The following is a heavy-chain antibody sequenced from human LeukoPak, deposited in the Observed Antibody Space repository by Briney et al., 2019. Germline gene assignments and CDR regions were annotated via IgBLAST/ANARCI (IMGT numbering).Heavy chain of an antibody. D-gene: IGHD3-22*01. V-gene: IGHV4-59*01. Sequence: PSETLSLTCTVSGGSISSYYWSWIRQPPGKGLEWIGYIYYSGSTNYNPSLKSRVTISVGTSKNQFSLKLSSVTAADTAVYYCARVPHYYDSSGYYTYYFDYWGQGTLVTVSS. J-gene: IGHJ4*02. CDR3: ARVPHYYDSSGYYTYYFDY. CDR2: IYYSGST. CDR1: GGSISSYY.